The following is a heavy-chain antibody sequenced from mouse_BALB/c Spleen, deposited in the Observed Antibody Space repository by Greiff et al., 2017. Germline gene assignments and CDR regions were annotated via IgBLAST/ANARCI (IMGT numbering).Heavy chain of an antibody. J-gene: IGHJ2*01. CDR2: IDPSDSET. CDR1: GYTFTSYW. Sequence: QVQLQQPGAELVKPGAPVKLSCKASGYTFTSYWMNWVKQRPGRGLEWIGRIDPSDSETHYNQKFKDKATLTVDKSSSTAYMELSSLTSEDSAVYYCARGGGPYYFDYWGQGTTLTVSS. CDR3: ARGGGPYYFDY. V-gene: IGHV1-69*02.